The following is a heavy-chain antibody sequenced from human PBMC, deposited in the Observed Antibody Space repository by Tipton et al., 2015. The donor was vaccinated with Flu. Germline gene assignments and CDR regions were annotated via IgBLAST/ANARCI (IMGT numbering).Heavy chain of an antibody. CDR2: ISFDGSER. CDR1: GFTFSSYD. V-gene: IGHV3-30*03. D-gene: IGHD1-1*01. CDR3: ARTYRSYYLDY. Sequence: SLRLSCSASGFTFSSYDMHWVRHAPGKGLEWVARISFDGSERSYADSVKGRFTISRDGSKKTVYLQMSSLRPDDTALYYCARTYRSYYLDYWGQGTLVTVSS. J-gene: IGHJ4*02.